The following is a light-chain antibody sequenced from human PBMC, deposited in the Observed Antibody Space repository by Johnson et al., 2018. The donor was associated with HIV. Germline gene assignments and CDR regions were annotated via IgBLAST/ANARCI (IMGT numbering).Light chain of an antibody. CDR1: SSNIGNNY. CDR2: DNN. Sequence: QSVLTQPPSVSAAPGQKVTISCSGSSSNIGNNYVSWYQQLPGTAPKLLIYDNNKRPSGIPDRFSGSKSGTSATLGITGLQTVDEADYHCGTWDSSLSACYVFGTGTKVSV. CDR3: GTWDSSLSACYV. V-gene: IGLV1-51*01. J-gene: IGLJ1*01.